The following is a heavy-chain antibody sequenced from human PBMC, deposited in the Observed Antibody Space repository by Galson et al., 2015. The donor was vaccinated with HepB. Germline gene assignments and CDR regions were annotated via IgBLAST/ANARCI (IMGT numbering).Heavy chain of an antibody. CDR2: ISGGDGST. V-gene: IGHV3-23*01. J-gene: IGHJ5*02. Sequence: SLRLSCAASGFTFSTYVISWVRQAPGKGLEWVSGISGGDGSTYYADSVRGRFTISKDNFKNTLYLQMNSLRVEDTAVYYCAKAGAMSTVSHRPWFDHWGQGTLVTVST. D-gene: IGHD4-17*01. CDR1: GFTFSTYV. CDR3: AKAGAMSTVSHRPWFDH.